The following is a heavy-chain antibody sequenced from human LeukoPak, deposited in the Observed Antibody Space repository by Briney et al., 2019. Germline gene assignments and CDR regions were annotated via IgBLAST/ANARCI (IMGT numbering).Heavy chain of an antibody. V-gene: IGHV3-9*01. D-gene: IGHD5-18*01. Sequence: GGSLRLSCAASGFTFDDYAMHWVRQAPGKGLEWVSGISWNSGSIGYADSVKGRFTISRDNAKNTLYLQMNSLRAEDTAVYYCAKDTAMVTPHSYYYYGMDVWGQGTTVTVSS. CDR3: AKDTAMVTPHSYYYYGMDV. CDR1: GFTFDDYA. CDR2: ISWNSGSI. J-gene: IGHJ6*02.